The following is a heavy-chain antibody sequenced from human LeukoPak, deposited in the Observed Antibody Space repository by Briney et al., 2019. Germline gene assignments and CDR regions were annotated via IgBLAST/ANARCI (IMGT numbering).Heavy chain of an antibody. J-gene: IGHJ5*02. CDR2: INAGNGNT. CDR3: ARGCSGGSCYPRDHGGGFDP. CDR1: GYTFTSYA. Sequence: ASVKVSCKASGYTFTSYAMHWVRQAPGQRLEWMGWINAGNGNTKYSQKFQGRVTITRDTSASTAYMELSSLRSEDTAVYYCARGCSGGSCYPRDHGGGFDPWGQGTLVTVSS. V-gene: IGHV1-3*01. D-gene: IGHD2-15*01.